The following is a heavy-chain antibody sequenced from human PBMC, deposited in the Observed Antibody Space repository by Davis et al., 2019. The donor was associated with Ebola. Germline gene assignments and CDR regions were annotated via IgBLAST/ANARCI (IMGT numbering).Heavy chain of an antibody. Sequence: SGPTLVKPTQTLTLTCTFSGFSLSTSGMCVSWIRQPPGKALEWLARIDWDDDKYYSTSLKTRLTISKDTSKNQVVLTMTNMDPVDTATYYCARIRAGSGPYYYDTEYDYWGQGTLVTVSS. V-gene: IGHV2-70*11. D-gene: IGHD3-22*01. J-gene: IGHJ4*02. CDR2: IDWDDDK. CDR3: ARIRAGSGPYYYDTEYDY. CDR1: GFSLSTSGMC.